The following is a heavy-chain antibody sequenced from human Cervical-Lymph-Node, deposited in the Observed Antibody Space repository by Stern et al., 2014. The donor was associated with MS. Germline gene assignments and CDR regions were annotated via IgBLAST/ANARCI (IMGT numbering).Heavy chain of an antibody. CDR2: ISYDGSNH. V-gene: IGHV3-30*18. CDR1: GFTFSSYG. Sequence: VQLVESGGGVVQPGRSLRLSCAASGFTFSSYGMHWVRQAPGKGLEWVAVISYDGSNHNYADYVKGRFTISRDNSKNTLYLQMNSLRAEDTAVYYCAKDLGGSYYHYYYGMDVWGQGTPVTVSS. CDR3: AKDLGGSYYHYYYGMDV. D-gene: IGHD1-26*01. J-gene: IGHJ6*02.